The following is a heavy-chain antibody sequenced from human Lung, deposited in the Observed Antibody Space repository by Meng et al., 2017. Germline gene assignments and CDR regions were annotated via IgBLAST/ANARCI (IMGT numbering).Heavy chain of an antibody. V-gene: IGHV3-15*01. CDR1: GFNFSNAW. Sequence: VKVVECGGGFVRSGGTLRLSCVASGFNFSNAWRTWVRQAQGKGLGWIGRMKSNVDGGTVDYAAAVKGRFFISRDDSEYTFYRQMNSLKTEDTAVYYCSGHVDYWGHGTLVTVSS. CDR3: SGHVDY. J-gene: IGHJ4*01. CDR2: MKSNVDGGTV.